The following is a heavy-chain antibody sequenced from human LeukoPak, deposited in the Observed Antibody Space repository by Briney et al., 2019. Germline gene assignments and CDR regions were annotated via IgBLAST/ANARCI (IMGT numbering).Heavy chain of an antibody. D-gene: IGHD5-18*01. CDR1: GFTFRNAS. V-gene: IGHV3-15*01. CDR3: AHRNTAMVRVDY. J-gene: IGHJ4*02. CDR2: IKSKADGETT. Sequence: GGSLRLSCAASGFTFRNASMSWVRQAPGKGLEWVGRIKSKADGETTDYAAPVKGRFIVSRDDSKNTLYLQMNSLKIEDTAVYFCAHRNTAMVRVDYWGQGTLVTVSS.